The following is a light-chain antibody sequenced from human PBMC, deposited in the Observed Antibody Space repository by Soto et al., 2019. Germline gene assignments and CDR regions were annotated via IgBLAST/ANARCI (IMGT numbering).Light chain of an antibody. CDR1: QSFXSN. Sequence: IVLTQCPSTLSVSPGESATLSCRPRQSFXSNFVWCKQKPGQATRILIXGASTRGTGIPARFSGSGSGTEFTLTLSSLQSEEFAVYYCQQYNNWPPGTFGQGTKVDIK. V-gene: IGKV3-15*01. CDR3: QQYNNWPPGT. J-gene: IGKJ1*01. CDR2: GAS.